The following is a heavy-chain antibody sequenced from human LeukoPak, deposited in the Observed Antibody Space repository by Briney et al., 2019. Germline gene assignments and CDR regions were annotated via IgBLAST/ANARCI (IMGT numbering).Heavy chain of an antibody. J-gene: IGHJ6*02. CDR3: AKDAGYCSGGSCYSSYYYYGMDV. V-gene: IGHV3-43*02. D-gene: IGHD2-15*01. Sequence: GGSLRLSCAASGFPFDDYAMHWVRQAPGKGLEWVSLISADGGSTYYADSVKGRFTISRDNSKNSLYLQMNSLRTEDLALYYCAKDAGYCSGGSCYSSYYYYGMDVWGQGTTVTVSS. CDR1: GFPFDDYA. CDR2: ISADGGST.